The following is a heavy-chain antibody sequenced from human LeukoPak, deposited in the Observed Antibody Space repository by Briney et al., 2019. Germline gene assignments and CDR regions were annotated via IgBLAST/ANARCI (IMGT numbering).Heavy chain of an antibody. D-gene: IGHD3-22*01. V-gene: IGHV3-23*01. J-gene: IGHJ4*02. Sequence: SGGSLRLSCAASGFTLSRYWMHWVRQAPGKGLVWVSGISGSGLNTSYADSVKGRFTISRDNSKNTLDLEMNNLRAEDTAVYYCAKDYYDSTVSNFDYWGQGTLVTVPS. CDR2: ISGSGLNT. CDR1: GFTLSRYW. CDR3: AKDYYDSTVSNFDY.